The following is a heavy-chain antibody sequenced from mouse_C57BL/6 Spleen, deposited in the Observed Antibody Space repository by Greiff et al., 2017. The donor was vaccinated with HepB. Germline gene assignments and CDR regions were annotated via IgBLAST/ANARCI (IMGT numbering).Heavy chain of an antibody. CDR3: ARRANSYAMDY. D-gene: IGHD4-1*01. V-gene: IGHV5-6*01. CDR1: GFTFSSYG. Sequence: EVQVVESGGDLVKPGGSLKLSCAASGFTFSSYGMSWVRQTPDKRLEWVATISSGGSYTYYPDSVKGRFTISRDNAKNTLYLQMSSLKSEDTAMYYCARRANSYAMDYWGQGTSVTVSS. J-gene: IGHJ4*01. CDR2: ISSGGSYT.